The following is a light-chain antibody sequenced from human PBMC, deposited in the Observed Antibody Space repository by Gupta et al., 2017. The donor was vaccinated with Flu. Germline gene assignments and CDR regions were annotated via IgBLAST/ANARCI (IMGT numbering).Light chain of an antibody. V-gene: IGKV1-5*03. CDR3: QQYSAGSPWT. CDR1: QNIITW. J-gene: IGKJ1*01. CDR2: KAS. Sequence: VQMTQSPSALSASVGDRVTITCRASQNIITWLAWFQQKPGKAPKALISKASNLETGAPSRFSGSGSGTEFTLTISSLQPDDFATYYCQQYSAGSPWTFGQGTKVEPK.